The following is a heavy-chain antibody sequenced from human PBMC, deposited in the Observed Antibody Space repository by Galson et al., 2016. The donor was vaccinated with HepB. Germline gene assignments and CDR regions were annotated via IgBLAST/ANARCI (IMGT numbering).Heavy chain of an antibody. CDR1: GGSISGRSYY. J-gene: IGHJ5*02. CDR2: IYYSGST. D-gene: IGHD3-10*01. Sequence: SETLSLTCTVSGGSISGRSYYWGWIRQPPGKGLEWIGNIYYSGSTYYKPSLKSRVVISIDTSKNQFSLKLSSVTAADTAMYYCARLTFGDLLSREGGFFDPWGQGTLVTVSS. V-gene: IGHV4-39*07. CDR3: ARLTFGDLLSREGGFFDP.